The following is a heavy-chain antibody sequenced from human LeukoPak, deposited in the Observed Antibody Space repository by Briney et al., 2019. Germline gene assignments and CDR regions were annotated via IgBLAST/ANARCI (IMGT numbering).Heavy chain of an antibody. CDR2: INHSGST. J-gene: IGHJ4*02. CDR1: GGSFSGYY. V-gene: IGHV4-34*01. CDR3: ARGRPHEQNSGWYVPPTVY. Sequence: SETLSLTCAVYGGSFSGYYWSWIRQPPGKGLEWIGEINHSGSTNYNPSLKSRVTISVDTSKNQFSLKLSSVTAADTAVYYCARGRPHEQNSGWYVPPTVYWGQGTLVTVSS. D-gene: IGHD6-19*01.